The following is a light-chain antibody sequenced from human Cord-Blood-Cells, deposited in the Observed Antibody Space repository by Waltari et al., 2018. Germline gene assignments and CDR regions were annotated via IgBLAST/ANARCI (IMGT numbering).Light chain of an antibody. Sequence: DIQMTQSPSSLSASVGDRVTITCRASQSISSYLNWYQQKPGKAPKLLIYAASSLQCGVPSRFSGGGSGTDFTLTISSLQPEDFATYYCQQSYSTPDTFGQGTKLEIK. CDR2: AAS. J-gene: IGKJ2*01. CDR3: QQSYSTPDT. CDR1: QSISSY. V-gene: IGKV1-39*01.